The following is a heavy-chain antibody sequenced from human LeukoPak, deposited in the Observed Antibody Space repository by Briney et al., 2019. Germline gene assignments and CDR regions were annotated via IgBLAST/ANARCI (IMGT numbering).Heavy chain of an antibody. CDR2: INAGNGNT. Sequence: ASVKVSCKASGYTFTSYAMNWVRQAPGPRLEWMGWINAGNGNTKYSQEFQGRVTITRDTSASTAYMELSSLRSEDMAVYYCARSRSITIFGVAPYYFDYWGQGTLVTVSS. D-gene: IGHD3-3*01. V-gene: IGHV1-3*03. CDR3: ARSRSITIFGVAPYYFDY. CDR1: GYTFTSYA. J-gene: IGHJ4*02.